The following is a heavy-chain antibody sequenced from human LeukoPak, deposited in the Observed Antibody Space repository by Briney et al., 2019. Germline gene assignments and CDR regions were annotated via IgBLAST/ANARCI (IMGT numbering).Heavy chain of an antibody. Sequence: PGGSLRLSCAASGFTFSSYAMSWVRQAPGKGLEWVSAISGSGGSTYYADSVRGRFTISRDNSKNTLYLQMNSLRAEDTAVYYCVKDEPLGFGELLGYYYGMDVWGQGTTVTVSS. CDR2: ISGSGGST. V-gene: IGHV3-23*01. CDR1: GFTFSSYA. CDR3: VKDEPLGFGELLGYYYGMDV. J-gene: IGHJ6*02. D-gene: IGHD3-10*01.